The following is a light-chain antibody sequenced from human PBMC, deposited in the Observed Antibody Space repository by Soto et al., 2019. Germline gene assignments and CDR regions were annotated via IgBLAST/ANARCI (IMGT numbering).Light chain of an antibody. Sequence: QSALTQPPSASGSPGQSVTISCTGTSSDVGAYNYISWYQQHPGKAPKLMIYEVNKRPSGVPDRFSGSKSGNAASLTVSGLQAEDEADYYCTSYAGSNKSVFGTGTKLTVL. CDR1: SSDVGAYNY. V-gene: IGLV2-8*01. CDR2: EVN. CDR3: TSYAGSNKSV. J-gene: IGLJ1*01.